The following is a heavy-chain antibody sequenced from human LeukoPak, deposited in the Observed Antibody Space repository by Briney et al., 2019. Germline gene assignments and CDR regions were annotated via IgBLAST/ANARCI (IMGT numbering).Heavy chain of an antibody. CDR3: ARGGLRFSVNWFDP. CDR1: GGSISSHY. J-gene: IGHJ5*02. D-gene: IGHD3-3*01. CDR2: IYYSGST. Sequence: SETLSLTCIVSGGSISSHYWSWIRQPPGKGLEWIGNIYYSGSTNYNPSLKSRVTISVDTSKNQFSLKLSSVTAADTAVYYCARGGLRFSVNWFDPWGQGTLVTVSS. V-gene: IGHV4-59*11.